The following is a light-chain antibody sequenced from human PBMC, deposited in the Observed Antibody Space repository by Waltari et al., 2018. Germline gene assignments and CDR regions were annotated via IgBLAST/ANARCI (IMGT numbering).Light chain of an antibody. J-gene: IGKJ4*01. V-gene: IGKV2-28*01. CDR3: MQTLQTPLT. CDR1: QSLLYSNGKNH. Sequence: EIVMTQSPLSLPVTAGEPASISCRSSQSLLYSNGKNHLDWHLQKPGQSPQLLIYLGSNRAPGVPDRFSGSGSGTDFTLKISRVEAEDVGVYYCMQTLQTPLTFGGGTKVEI. CDR2: LGS.